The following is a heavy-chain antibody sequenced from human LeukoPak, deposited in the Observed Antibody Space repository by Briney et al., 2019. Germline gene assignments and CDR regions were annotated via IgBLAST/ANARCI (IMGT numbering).Heavy chain of an antibody. CDR3: ARDLGSGWYYFDY. CDR2: IKEDGNEK. Sequence: GGSLRLSCAASGFTFSSYAMTWVRQAPGKGLEWVANIKEDGNEKYYVDSMKGRFTISRDNAKNSLYLQMNSLRAEDTAVYYCARDLGSGWYYFDYWGQGTLVTVSS. V-gene: IGHV3-7*01. D-gene: IGHD6-19*01. CDR1: GFTFSSYA. J-gene: IGHJ4*02.